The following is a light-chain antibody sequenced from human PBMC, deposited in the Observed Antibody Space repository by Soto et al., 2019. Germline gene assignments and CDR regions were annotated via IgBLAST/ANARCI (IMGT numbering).Light chain of an antibody. CDR3: QQYGSSHT. CDR1: QSVRSN. Sequence: TQSPATLSVSPGERATLSCRASQSVRSNLAWYQQKPGQAPRLLIYGASNRATGIPDRFSGSGSGTDFTLTISRLEPEDFAVYYCQQYGSSHTFGQGTRLEIK. CDR2: GAS. J-gene: IGKJ5*01. V-gene: IGKV3-20*01.